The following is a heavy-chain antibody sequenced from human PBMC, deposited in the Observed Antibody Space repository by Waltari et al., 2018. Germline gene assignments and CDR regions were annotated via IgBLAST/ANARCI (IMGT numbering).Heavy chain of an antibody. J-gene: IGHJ4*02. V-gene: IGHV4-38-2*01. CDR2: IYHSGST. Sequence: QVQLQESGPGLVKPSETLSLTCAVSGYSISSGYYWGWIRQPPGKGLEWIGSIYHSGSTYYNPSLKSRVTISVDTSKNQFSLKLSSVTAADTAVYYCARRLVSFYSFDYWGQGTLVTVSS. D-gene: IGHD3-9*01. CDR3: ARRLVSFYSFDY. CDR1: GYSISSGYY.